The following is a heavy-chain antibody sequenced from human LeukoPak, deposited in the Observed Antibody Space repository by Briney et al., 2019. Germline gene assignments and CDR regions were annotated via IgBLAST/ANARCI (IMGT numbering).Heavy chain of an antibody. Sequence: GGSLRLSCAASGFTFSNYWMHWVRQAPGKGLVWVSRISSDESITSYADSVKGRFTISRDNAKNTLFLQMNGLRAEDTAVYYCARVALGSYNWFDPWGQGTLVTVSS. CDR3: ARVALGSYNWFDP. J-gene: IGHJ5*02. D-gene: IGHD3-10*01. CDR2: ISSDESIT. CDR1: GFTFSNYW. V-gene: IGHV3-74*01.